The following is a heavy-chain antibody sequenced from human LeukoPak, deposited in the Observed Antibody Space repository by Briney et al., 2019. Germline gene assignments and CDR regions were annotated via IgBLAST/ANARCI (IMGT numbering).Heavy chain of an antibody. V-gene: IGHV4-59*08. CDR3: AGYCGGGSCADS. Sequence: SETLSLTCTVSGASISSYYWTWIRQPPGKGLEWIGYIHYSGDTKCNPSLKSRVTISVDTSKNQVSLQLDSVTAADTAVYYCAGYCGGGSCADSWGQGTLVTVSS. CDR1: GASISSYY. D-gene: IGHD2-15*01. J-gene: IGHJ4*02. CDR2: IHYSGDT.